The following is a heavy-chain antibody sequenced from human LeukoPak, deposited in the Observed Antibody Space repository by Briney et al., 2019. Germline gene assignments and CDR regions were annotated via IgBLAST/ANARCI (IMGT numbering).Heavy chain of an antibody. J-gene: IGHJ6*03. V-gene: IGHV3-74*01. Sequence: GGSLRLSCAASGFTFSSYWMHWVRQAPGKGLVWVSRINSDGSSTSYADSVKGRFTISRDNAKNTLYLQMNSLRAEDTAVYYCARAPGELDYYYYYMDVWGKGTTVTISS. CDR1: GFTFSSYW. D-gene: IGHD1-26*01. CDR2: INSDGSST. CDR3: ARAPGELDYYYYYMDV.